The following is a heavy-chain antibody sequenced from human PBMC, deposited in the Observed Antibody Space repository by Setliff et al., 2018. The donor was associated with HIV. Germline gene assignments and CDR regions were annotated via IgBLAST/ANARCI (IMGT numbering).Heavy chain of an antibody. V-gene: IGHV4-31*11. J-gene: IGHJ6*02. Sequence: PSETLSLTCAVSGVSITSTTYYWSWIRHSPGKGLEWIGYIYYSGSTYYNPSLKSRITISVDTSKNQFSLTLNSVTAADTAVYYCARDEGLVAATETYYYNGLDVWGQGTMVTVSS. CDR3: ARDEGLVAATETYYYNGLDV. D-gene: IGHD2-15*01. CDR2: IYYSGST. CDR1: GVSITSTTYY.